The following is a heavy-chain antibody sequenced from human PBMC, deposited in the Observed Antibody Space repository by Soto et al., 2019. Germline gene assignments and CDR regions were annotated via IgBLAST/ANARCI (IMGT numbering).Heavy chain of an antibody. CDR1: VYSVSSNTAA. D-gene: IGHD6-19*01. Sequence: SXTLSLTCAISVYSVSSNTAAWNWIISSPSRGLEWLGRTYYRSNWRHDYAVSVKSRITVNPDTSKNHFSLQLNSVTPDDTAVYYYARGVDGTGFDLWGQGTLVTVSS. CDR3: ARGVDGTGFDL. V-gene: IGHV6-1*01. CDR2: TYYRSNWRH. J-gene: IGHJ4*02.